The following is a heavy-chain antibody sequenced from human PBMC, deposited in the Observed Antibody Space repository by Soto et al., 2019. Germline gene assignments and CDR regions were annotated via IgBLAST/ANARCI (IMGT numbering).Heavy chain of an antibody. CDR3: AKDEDSSGWYYFDY. CDR1: GFTFDDYA. CDR2: ISWNSGSI. Sequence: EVQLVESGGGLVQPGRSLRLSCAASGFTFDDYAMHWVRQAPGKGLEWVSDISWNSGSIGYADSVKGRFTISRDNAKNSLYLQMNSLRAEDTALYYCAKDEDSSGWYYFDYWGQGTLVTVSS. J-gene: IGHJ4*02. D-gene: IGHD6-19*01. V-gene: IGHV3-9*01.